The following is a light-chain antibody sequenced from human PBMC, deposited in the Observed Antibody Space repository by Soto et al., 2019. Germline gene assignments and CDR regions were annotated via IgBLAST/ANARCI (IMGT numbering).Light chain of an antibody. Sequence: EIVLTQSPGTLSLSPGERASLSCRASQSVNSNYLAWYLQKPGQAPRLLIYGSSRRATGIPDRFSGSGSGTDFTLTISRLEPEDVAVYYCQQYGPSPPYTFGQGTKLEIK. CDR3: QQYGPSPPYT. CDR2: GSS. CDR1: QSVNSNY. J-gene: IGKJ2*01. V-gene: IGKV3-20*01.